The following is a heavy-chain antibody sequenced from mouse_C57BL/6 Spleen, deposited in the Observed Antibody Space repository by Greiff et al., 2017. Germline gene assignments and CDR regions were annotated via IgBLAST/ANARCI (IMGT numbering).Heavy chain of an antibody. V-gene: IGHV2-2*01. J-gene: IGHJ3*01. D-gene: IGHD2-4*01. Sequence: QVQLQQSGPGLVQPSQSLSITCTVSGFSLTSYGVHWVRQSPGKGLEWLGVIWSGGSTDYNAAFISRLSISKDNSKSQVFFKINSLQADDTAIDYCASYYDYDLFAYWGQGTLVTVSA. CDR1: GFSLTSYG. CDR2: IWSGGST. CDR3: ASYYDYDLFAY.